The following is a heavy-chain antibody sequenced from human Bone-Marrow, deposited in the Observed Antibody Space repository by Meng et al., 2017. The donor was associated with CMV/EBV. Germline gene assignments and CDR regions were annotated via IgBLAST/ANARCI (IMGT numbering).Heavy chain of an antibody. J-gene: IGHJ4*02. CDR1: GFTFDDYG. Sequence: GESLKISCAASGFTFDDYGMSWVRQAPGKGLEWVSAISGSGGSTYYADSVKGRFTISRDNSKNTLYLQMNSLRAEDTAVYYCAKGAQYYDILTPFDYWGQGTLVTVSS. CDR2: ISGSGGST. V-gene: IGHV3-23*01. CDR3: AKGAQYYDILTPFDY. D-gene: IGHD3-9*01.